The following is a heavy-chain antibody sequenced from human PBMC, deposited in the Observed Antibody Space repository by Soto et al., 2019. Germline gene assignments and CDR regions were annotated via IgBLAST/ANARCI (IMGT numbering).Heavy chain of an antibody. CDR3: ASGPSYYYDSSGYSYFQH. D-gene: IGHD3-22*01. J-gene: IGHJ1*01. CDR2: IIPIFGTA. V-gene: IGHV1-69*12. Sequence: QVQLVQSGAEVKKPGSSVKVSCKASGGTFSSYAISWVRQAPGQGLEWMRGIIPIFGTANYAQKFQGRVTITADESPSTXXRELSSLRSDDTAVYYCASGPSYYYDSSGYSYFQHWGQGTLVTVSS. CDR1: GGTFSSYA.